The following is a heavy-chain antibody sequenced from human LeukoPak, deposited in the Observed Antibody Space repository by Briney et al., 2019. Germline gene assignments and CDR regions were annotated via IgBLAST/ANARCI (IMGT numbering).Heavy chain of an antibody. CDR1: GFTVSTNY. J-gene: IGHJ4*02. CDR2: IYSDGST. Sequence: HPGGSLRLSCAASGFTVSTNYMSWVRQAPGKKLEWVSDIYSDGSTFYADSVKGRFTISRDNSKNTLYLQMNSLRAEDTAVYYCAKDSRLDTVTSRGDYWGQGTLVTVSS. V-gene: IGHV3-53*01. CDR3: AKDSRLDTVTSRGDY. D-gene: IGHD5-18*01.